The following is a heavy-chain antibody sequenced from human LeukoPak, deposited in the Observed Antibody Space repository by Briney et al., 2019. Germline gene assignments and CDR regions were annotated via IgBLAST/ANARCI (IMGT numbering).Heavy chain of an antibody. CDR1: GFTFSSYW. CDR2: IKQDGSEK. J-gene: IGHJ4*02. D-gene: IGHD3-22*01. CDR3: ARGDTIIVFDY. V-gene: IGHV3-7*01. Sequence: PGGSLRLSCAASGFTFSSYWMNWVRQAPGKGLEWVANIKQDGSEKYYVDSVKGRFTISRDNAKNSLYLQMNSLRAEDTAVYYCARGDTIIVFDYWGQGTLVTVSS.